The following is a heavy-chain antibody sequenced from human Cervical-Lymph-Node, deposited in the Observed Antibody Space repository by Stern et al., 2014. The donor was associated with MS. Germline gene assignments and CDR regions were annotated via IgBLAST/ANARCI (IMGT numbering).Heavy chain of an antibody. D-gene: IGHD7-27*01. CDR1: GITFTSRD. CDR3: ATETLGTLDH. V-gene: IGHV3-30*03. CDR2: IVHDGYRK. J-gene: IGHJ4*02. Sequence: QVQLVESGGGVVQPGGSLRLSCAASGITFTSRDMHWVRQAPGKGLEWVAVIVHDGYRKHFADFVKGRITLSRDDSKNTMYLQIDGLTVDDTAVYYCATETLGTLDHWGQGTLVAVSS.